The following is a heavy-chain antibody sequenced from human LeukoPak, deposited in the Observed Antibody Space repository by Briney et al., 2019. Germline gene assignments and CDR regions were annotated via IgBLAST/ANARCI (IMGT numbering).Heavy chain of an antibody. V-gene: IGHV1-69*05. CDR1: GGTLSSYA. CDR2: IIPIFGTA. Sequence: SVKVSCKASGGTLSSYAISWVPQAPGQGLEWMGRIIPIFGTANYAQKFQGRVTITTDESTSTAYMELSSLRSEDTAVYYCARLSMVRGVLDYWGEGTLVTVST. CDR3: ARLSMVRGVLDY. D-gene: IGHD3-10*01. J-gene: IGHJ4*02.